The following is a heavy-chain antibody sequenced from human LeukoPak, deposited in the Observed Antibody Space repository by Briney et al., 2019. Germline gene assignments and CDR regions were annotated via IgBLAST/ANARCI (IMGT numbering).Heavy chain of an antibody. CDR3: GRGPFYYDID. J-gene: IGHJ4*02. Sequence: GASVKVSCKASGYTFTSYAISWVRQAPGQGLEWMGGIIPIFGTANYAQKFQGRVTITADESTSTAYMELRSLRSDDTAVYYCGRGPFYYDIDWGQGTLITVSS. V-gene: IGHV1-69*13. D-gene: IGHD3-22*01. CDR2: IIPIFGTA. CDR1: GYTFTSYA.